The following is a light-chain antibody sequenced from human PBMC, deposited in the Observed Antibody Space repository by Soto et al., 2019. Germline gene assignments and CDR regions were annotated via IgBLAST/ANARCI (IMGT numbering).Light chain of an antibody. CDR1: QGISSY. CDR2: AAS. J-gene: IGKJ4*01. CDR3: QQYYSYLLT. V-gene: IGKV1-8*01. Sequence: AIRMTQSPSSLSASTGDRVTITCRASQGISSYLAWYQQKPGKAPKLLIYAASTLQSGVPSRFSGSGSGTDFTLTISCLQSEDFATYYCQQYYSYLLTFGGGTKVELK.